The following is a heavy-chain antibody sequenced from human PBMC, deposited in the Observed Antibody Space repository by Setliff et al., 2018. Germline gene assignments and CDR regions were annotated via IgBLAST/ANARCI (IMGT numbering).Heavy chain of an antibody. CDR2: ISAYNDNT. V-gene: IGHV1-18*01. Sequence: ASVKVSCKASGYTFTNYGISWVRQAPGQGLEWMGWISAYNDNTNYAQKVQGRVTMTTDTSTSTAYMELRSLRSDDTAVYYCARDRKEIVVKPPAASLDYWGQGTQVTVSS. CDR3: ARDRKEIVVKPPAASLDY. J-gene: IGHJ4*02. D-gene: IGHD2-2*01. CDR1: GYTFTNYG.